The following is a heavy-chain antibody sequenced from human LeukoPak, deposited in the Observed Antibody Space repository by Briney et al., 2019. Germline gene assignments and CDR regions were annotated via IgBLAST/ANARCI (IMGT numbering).Heavy chain of an antibody. Sequence: ASVKVSCKASGYTFTSYYIFWVRQAPGQGLEWMGIINPRTGSTSYSQKFQGRVTMTRDMSTSTVYMELSSLRSDDTAVYYCASTLVRGVIRHDYWGQGTLVTVSS. V-gene: IGHV1-46*01. D-gene: IGHD3-10*01. CDR2: INPRTGST. J-gene: IGHJ4*02. CDR3: ASTLVRGVIRHDY. CDR1: GYTFTSYY.